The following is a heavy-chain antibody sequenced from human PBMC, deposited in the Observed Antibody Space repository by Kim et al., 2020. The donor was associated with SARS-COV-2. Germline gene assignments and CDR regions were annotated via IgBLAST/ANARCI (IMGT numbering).Heavy chain of an antibody. Sequence: SETLSLTCAVYGGSFSGYYWSWIRQPPGKGLEWVGEINHSGSTNYNPSLKSRVTISVDTSKNQFSLKLSSVTAEDTAVYYCARAGYSSSWYGIKGYFDLWGRGTLVTVSS. CDR1: GGSFSGYY. CDR2: INHSGST. CDR3: ARAGYSSSWYGIKGYFDL. D-gene: IGHD6-13*01. J-gene: IGHJ2*01. V-gene: IGHV4-34*01.